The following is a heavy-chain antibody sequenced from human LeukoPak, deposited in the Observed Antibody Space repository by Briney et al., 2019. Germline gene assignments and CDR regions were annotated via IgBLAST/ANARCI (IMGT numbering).Heavy chain of an antibody. D-gene: IGHD6-13*01. V-gene: IGHV1-18*01. CDR3: ARAPGYSSSWYGGGNWFDP. CDR1: GYTFTNNA. J-gene: IGHJ5*02. CDR2: ISAYNGNT. Sequence: ASVKVSCKTSGYTFTNNAINWVRQAPGQGLEWMGWISAYNGNTNYAQKLQGRGTMTTDTPTSTAYMELRSLRSDDTAVYYCARAPGYSSSWYGGGNWFDPWGQGTLVTVSS.